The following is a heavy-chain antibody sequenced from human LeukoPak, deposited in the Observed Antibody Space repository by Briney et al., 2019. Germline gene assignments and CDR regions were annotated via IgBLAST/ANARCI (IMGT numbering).Heavy chain of an antibody. CDR1: GGSISSYY. CDR3: ARAQIRFLEWLLPVFFDY. D-gene: IGHD3-3*01. J-gene: IGHJ4*02. V-gene: IGHV4-59*01. Sequence: SETLSLTCTVSGGSISSYYWSWIRQPPGKGLEWIGYIYYSGSTNYNPSLKSRVTISVDTSKNQFSLKLSSVTAADTAVYYCARAQIRFLEWLLPVFFDYWGQGTLVTVSS. CDR2: IYYSGST.